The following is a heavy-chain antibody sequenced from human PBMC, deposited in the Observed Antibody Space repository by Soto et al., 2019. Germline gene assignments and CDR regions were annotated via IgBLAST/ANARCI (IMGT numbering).Heavy chain of an antibody. CDR1: GYTFSDYY. Sequence: QVQLVQSGAEVMEPGASGTVSCKASGYTFSDYYLHWVRQAPGQGLEWMGWISPHSGATEYAPKFQGRVTMTTDTSISTAFLKLASLRPDDTAIYYCARAGQFSEWSSDYWGQGTLVAVSS. V-gene: IGHV1-2*02. J-gene: IGHJ4*02. CDR2: ISPHSGAT. D-gene: IGHD3-3*01. CDR3: ARAGQFSEWSSDY.